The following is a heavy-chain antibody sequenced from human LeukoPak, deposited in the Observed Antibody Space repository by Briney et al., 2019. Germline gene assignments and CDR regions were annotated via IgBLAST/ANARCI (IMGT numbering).Heavy chain of an antibody. CDR3: ARDLAAARLDF. J-gene: IGHJ4*02. D-gene: IGHD6-6*01. V-gene: IGHV3-33*01. CDR2: IWYDGSQE. CDR1: GFTFSNHG. Sequence: GGSLRLSCAASGFTFSNHGMHWVRQAPGKGLEWVANIWYDGSQEYYADTVKGRFTISKDISKNTLYLQMNSLRAEDTAVYYCARDLAAARLDFRGQGTLVTVSS.